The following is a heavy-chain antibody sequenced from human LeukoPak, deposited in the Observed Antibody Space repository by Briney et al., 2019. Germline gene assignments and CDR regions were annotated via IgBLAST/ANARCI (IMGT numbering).Heavy chain of an antibody. J-gene: IGHJ4*02. Sequence: ASVKVSCKASGYTFTSNGISCVRQAPGQGLEWMGWISTYNGNTKYEQKLQGRVTMTTDTSTSTAYMELRSLRSDDTAVYYCARGPEAEHNDYWGQGTLVTVSS. V-gene: IGHV1-18*01. CDR2: ISTYNGNT. CDR1: GYTFTSNG. D-gene: IGHD1-14*01. CDR3: ARGPEAEHNDY.